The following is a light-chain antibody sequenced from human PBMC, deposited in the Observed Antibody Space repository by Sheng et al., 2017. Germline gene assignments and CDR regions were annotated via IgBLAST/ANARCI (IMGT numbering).Light chain of an antibody. J-gene: IGKJ1*01. Sequence: EIVLTQSPATLSLSPGERATLSCRASQSVSSYLAWYQQKPGQAPRLLIYDASNRATGIPARFSGSGSGTDFTLTINSLEPEDFAVYYCQQYGSSWTFGQGTKVEIK. V-gene: IGKV3-11*01. CDR2: DAS. CDR1: QSVSSY. CDR3: QQYGSSWT.